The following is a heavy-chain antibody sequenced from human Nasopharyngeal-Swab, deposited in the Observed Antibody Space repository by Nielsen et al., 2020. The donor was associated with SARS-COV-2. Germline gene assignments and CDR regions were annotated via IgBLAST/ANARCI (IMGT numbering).Heavy chain of an antibody. V-gene: IGHV4-61*01. CDR3: ARHVGDIVVVPAAIGNWFDP. CDR1: GGSVSSGSYY. CDR2: IYYSGST. J-gene: IGHJ5*02. D-gene: IGHD2-2*02. Sequence: SETLSLTCTVSGGSVSSGSYYWSWIRQPPGKGLEWIGYIYYSGSTNYNPSLKSRVTISVDTSKNQFSLKLSSVTAADTAVYYCARHVGDIVVVPAAIGNWFDPWGQGTLVTVSS.